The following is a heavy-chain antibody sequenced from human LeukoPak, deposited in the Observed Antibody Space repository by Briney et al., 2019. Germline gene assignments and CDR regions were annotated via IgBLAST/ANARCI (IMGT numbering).Heavy chain of an antibody. CDR1: GFTFSSYS. J-gene: IGHJ4*02. V-gene: IGHV3-21*01. D-gene: IGHD2-2*01. CDR3: ARSVSSTSWEFDY. CDR2: ISSSSSYI. Sequence: GGSLRLSCAASGFTFSSYSMNWVRQAPGKGLEWVSSISSSSSYIYYADSVKGRSTISRDNAKNSLYLQMNSLRAEDTAVYYCARSVSSTSWEFDYWGQGTLVTVSS.